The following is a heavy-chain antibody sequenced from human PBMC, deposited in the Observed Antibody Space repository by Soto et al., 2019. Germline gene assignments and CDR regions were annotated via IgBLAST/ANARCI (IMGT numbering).Heavy chain of an antibody. J-gene: IGHJ6*02. CDR1: GFTVSSNY. CDR2: IYSGGST. Sequence: EVQLVESGGGLVQPGGSLRLSCAASGFTVSSNYMSWVRQAPGKGLEWVSVIYSGGSTYYADSVKGRFTISRDNSNNKLYLQMNSLRAEDTAVYYCARAQLPPYYGMDVWGQGTTVTVSS. CDR3: ARAQLPPYYGMDV. V-gene: IGHV3-66*01. D-gene: IGHD1-1*01.